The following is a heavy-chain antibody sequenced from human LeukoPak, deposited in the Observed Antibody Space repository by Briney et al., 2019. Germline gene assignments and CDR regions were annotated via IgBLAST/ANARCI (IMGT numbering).Heavy chain of an antibody. CDR2: ISYDGSNK. CDR3: ARDPDDYVGGSYRYSRRLDY. V-gene: IGHV3-30-3*01. Sequence: GGSLRLSCAASGFTFSSYAMHWVRQAPGKGLEWVAVISYDGSNKYYADSVKGRFTISRDNSKNTLYLQMNSLRAEDTAVYYCARDPDDYVGGSYRYSRRLDYWGQGTLVTVSS. J-gene: IGHJ4*02. D-gene: IGHD3-16*02. CDR1: GFTFSSYA.